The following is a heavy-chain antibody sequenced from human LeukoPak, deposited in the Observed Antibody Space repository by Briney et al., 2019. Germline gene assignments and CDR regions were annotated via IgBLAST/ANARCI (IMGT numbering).Heavy chain of an antibody. Sequence: SETLSLTCAVSGGSISSNSYYWGWIRQPPGKGLEWIGELNPGGSSNGNPSLKGRITISVDTSKNQFSLKLTSVTAADTAVYYCARDGYTASWFNWGPGILVTVSS. J-gene: IGHJ4*02. CDR2: LNPGGSS. D-gene: IGHD5-12*01. CDR1: GGSISSNSYY. V-gene: IGHV4-39*07. CDR3: ARDGYTASWFN.